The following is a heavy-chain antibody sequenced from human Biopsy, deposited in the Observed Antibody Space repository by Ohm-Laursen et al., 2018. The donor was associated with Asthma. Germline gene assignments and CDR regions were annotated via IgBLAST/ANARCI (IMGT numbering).Heavy chain of an antibody. CDR2: ISKDASTQ. CDR3: VRDDTDDAFDI. Sequence: SLRLSCSASGFSFSNFAIHWVRQAPGKGLEWVGVISKDASTQDYADSVKGRFTMARGNSKNTLDLQMNSLREEDTAVYYCVRDDTDDAFDIWGQGTVVSVSS. V-gene: IGHV3-30*01. D-gene: IGHD5-18*01. CDR1: GFSFSNFA. J-gene: IGHJ3*02.